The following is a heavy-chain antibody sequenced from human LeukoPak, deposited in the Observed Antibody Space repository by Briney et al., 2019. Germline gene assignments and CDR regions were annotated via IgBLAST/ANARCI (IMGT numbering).Heavy chain of an antibody. Sequence: PGWSLRLSCAASGFTVSSSYMSWVRQAPGKGLEWVSVIYAGGTTYYPDPVKGRFTISRDNSKNTLYLQMDSLRSEDTAVYYCATNGYSGTYNRYFDSWGQGTLVTVSS. D-gene: IGHD1-26*01. CDR2: IYAGGTT. J-gene: IGHJ4*02. V-gene: IGHV3-53*05. CDR3: ATNGYSGTYNRYFDS. CDR1: GFTVSSSY.